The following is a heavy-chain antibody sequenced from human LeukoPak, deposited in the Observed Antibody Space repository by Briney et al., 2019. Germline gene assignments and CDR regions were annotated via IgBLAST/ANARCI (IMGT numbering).Heavy chain of an antibody. V-gene: IGHV3-48*01. Sequence: GGSLRLSCVASGFTFSTYTMNWIRQAPGKGLEWVSGSIGSGGSAFYADSVKGRFTISRDNAKNSLYLQMNSLRAEDTAVYYCARGSTYYDSSGQVPFDYWGQGTLVTVSS. D-gene: IGHD3-22*01. CDR2: SIGSGGSA. CDR3: ARGSTYYDSSGQVPFDY. J-gene: IGHJ4*02. CDR1: GFTFSTYT.